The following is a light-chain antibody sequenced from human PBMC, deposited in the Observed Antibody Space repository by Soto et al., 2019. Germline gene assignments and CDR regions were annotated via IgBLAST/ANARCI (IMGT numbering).Light chain of an antibody. V-gene: IGKV3-15*01. CDR2: GAS. CDR3: QQYNNWPWT. Sequence: EIVLMQSPGTLSLSPGERATLSCRASQTLRRTYIAWYQQKPGQAPRLLIYGASTRATGIPARFSGSGSGTEFTLTISSLQPEDFAVYYCQQYNNWPWTFGQGTKVDIK. J-gene: IGKJ1*01. CDR1: QTLRRT.